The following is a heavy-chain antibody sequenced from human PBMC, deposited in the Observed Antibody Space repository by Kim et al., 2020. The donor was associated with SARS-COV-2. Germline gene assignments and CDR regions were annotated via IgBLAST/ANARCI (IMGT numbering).Heavy chain of an antibody. Sequence: KGRFTIPRDNSKNTLYLQMNSLRAEDTAVYYCAKDRVAAAGTPAPRPLDPWGQGTLVTVSS. V-gene: IGHV3-30*02. CDR3: AKDRVAAAGTPAPRPLDP. J-gene: IGHJ5*02. D-gene: IGHD6-13*01.